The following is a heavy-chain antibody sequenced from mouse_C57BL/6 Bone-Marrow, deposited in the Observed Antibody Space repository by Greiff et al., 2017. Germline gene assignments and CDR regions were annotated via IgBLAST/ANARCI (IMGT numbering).Heavy chain of an antibody. J-gene: IGHJ2*01. CDR3: TTFCYGSSSDY. CDR2: IDPENGDT. D-gene: IGHD1-1*01. CDR1: GFNIKDDY. Sequence: VQLQQSGAELVRPGASVKLSCTASGFNIKDDYMHWVKQRPEQGLEWIGWIDPENGDTEYASKFQGKATITADTSSNTAYLQLSSLTSEDTAVYYCTTFCYGSSSDYWGQGTTLTVSS. V-gene: IGHV14-4*01.